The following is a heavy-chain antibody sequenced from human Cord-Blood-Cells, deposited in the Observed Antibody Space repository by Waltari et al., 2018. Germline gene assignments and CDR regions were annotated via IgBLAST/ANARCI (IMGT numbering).Heavy chain of an antibody. CDR2: ISYDGSNK. CDR1: GSTFSSAG. Sequence: QVQLLESGGGVVQPGRSLRLSCAASGSTFSSAGMQWVRQAPSKGLEWVAVISYDGSNKYYADSVKGRFTISRDNSKNTLYLQMNSLRAEDTAVYYCAKDGNVFLDYWGQGTLVTVSS. V-gene: IGHV3-30*18. J-gene: IGHJ4*02. D-gene: IGHD3-3*01. CDR3: AKDGNVFLDY.